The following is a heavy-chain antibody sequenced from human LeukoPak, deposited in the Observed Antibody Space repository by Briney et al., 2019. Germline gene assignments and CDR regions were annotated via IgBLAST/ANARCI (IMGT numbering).Heavy chain of an antibody. J-gene: IGHJ3*02. Sequence: PSETLSLTCDVYGGSISGHYWSWIRQPPGKGLEWIGEINHSGSTNYNPSLKSRVTISVDTSKNRFSLKLSSVTAADTAVYYCARMAAAGTYFDAFDIWGQGTMVTVSS. D-gene: IGHD6-13*01. CDR2: INHSGST. CDR1: GGSISGHY. V-gene: IGHV4-34*01. CDR3: ARMAAAGTYFDAFDI.